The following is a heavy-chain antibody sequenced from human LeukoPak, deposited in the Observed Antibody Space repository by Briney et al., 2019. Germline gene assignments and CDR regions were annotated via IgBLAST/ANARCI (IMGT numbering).Heavy chain of an antibody. CDR2: ISNSGSTI. CDR1: GFTFSNYE. D-gene: IGHD6-6*01. Sequence: GGSLRLSCAASGFTFSNYEMYWVRQGPRKGLEWVSYISNSGSTIYYADSVKGRFTISRDNARNSLYLQMNSLRAEDMAVYYCARGWSSSADYWGHGTLVTVSS. CDR3: ARGWSSSADY. J-gene: IGHJ4*01. V-gene: IGHV3-48*03.